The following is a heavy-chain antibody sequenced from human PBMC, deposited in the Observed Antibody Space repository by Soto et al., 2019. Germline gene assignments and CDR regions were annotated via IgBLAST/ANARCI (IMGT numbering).Heavy chain of an antibody. Sequence: QVQLVQSGAEVKKPGASVKVSCKASGYTFTGYYMHWVRQAPGQGLEWMGWINPNSGGTNYVQKFQGWVTMTRDTSISTAYMELSRLRSDDTAVYYCASSDQKYGMDVWGQGTTVTVSS. J-gene: IGHJ6*02. CDR3: ASSDQKYGMDV. CDR2: INPNSGGT. V-gene: IGHV1-2*04. CDR1: GYTFTGYY.